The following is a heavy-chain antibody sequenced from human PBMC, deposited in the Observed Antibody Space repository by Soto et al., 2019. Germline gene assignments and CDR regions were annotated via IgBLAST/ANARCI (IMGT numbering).Heavy chain of an antibody. V-gene: IGHV4-31*03. CDR3: ARTTAVPNTLRSRYFFDY. J-gene: IGHJ4*02. D-gene: IGHD4-17*01. CDR1: DGYITRGGVY. CDR2: SFYSGTT. Sequence: TQSHTYSVSDGYITRGGVYWSRISQQPGKGLEWIGYSFYSGTTYYNPSLKSRTIISVDTSKNRFSLRLSSVTTADTALYYCARTTAVPNTLRSRYFFDYWGQGTLVTGFS.